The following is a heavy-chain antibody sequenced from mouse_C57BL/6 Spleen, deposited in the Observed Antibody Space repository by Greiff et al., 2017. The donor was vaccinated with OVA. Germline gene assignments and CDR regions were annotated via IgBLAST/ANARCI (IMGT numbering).Heavy chain of an antibody. CDR2: ISDGGSYT. D-gene: IGHD2-4*01. Sequence: EVKLEESGGGLVKPGGSLKLSCAASGFTFSSYAMSWVRQTPEKRLEWVATISDGGSYTYYPDNVKGRFTISRDNAKNNLYLQMSHLKSEDTAMYYGARDQNDYDGGFAYWGQGTLVTVSA. J-gene: IGHJ3*01. V-gene: IGHV5-4*01. CDR3: ARDQNDYDGGFAY. CDR1: GFTFSSYA.